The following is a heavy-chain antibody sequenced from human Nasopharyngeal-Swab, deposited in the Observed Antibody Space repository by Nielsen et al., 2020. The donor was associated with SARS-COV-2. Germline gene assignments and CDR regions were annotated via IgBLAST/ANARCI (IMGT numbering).Heavy chain of an antibody. CDR3: VRPYYYYMDV. V-gene: IGHV4-39*07. Sequence: SETLSLPCTVSGGSISSSSYYWGWIRQPPGKGLEWIGSIYHSGSTNYNPSLKSRVTISVDKSKNQFSLKLTSVTAADTAVYYCVRPYYYYMDVWGEGTTVTVSS. J-gene: IGHJ6*03. CDR1: GGSISSSSYY. CDR2: IYHSGST.